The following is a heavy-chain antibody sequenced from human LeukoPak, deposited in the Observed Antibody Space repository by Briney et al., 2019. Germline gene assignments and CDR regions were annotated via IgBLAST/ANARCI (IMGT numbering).Heavy chain of an antibody. CDR3: ARDSGSNPGY. CDR2: IHHAGST. D-gene: IGHD6-13*01. CDR1: GGSISSYY. V-gene: IGHV4-59*12. Sequence: SETLSLTCTVSGGSISSYYWSWVRQPPGKGLEWIGKIHHAGSTNYNPSLQSRVTISVDKSKNQFSLILYSVTAADTAVYYCARDSGSNPGYWGQGTLVTVSS. J-gene: IGHJ4*02.